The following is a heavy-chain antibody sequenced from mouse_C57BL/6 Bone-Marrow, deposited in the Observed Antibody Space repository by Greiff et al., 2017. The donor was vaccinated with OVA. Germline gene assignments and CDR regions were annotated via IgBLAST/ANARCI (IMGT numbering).Heavy chain of an antibody. J-gene: IGHJ3*01. V-gene: IGHV5-16*01. Sequence: VQLKESEGGLVQPGSSMKLSCTASGFTFSDYYMAWVRQVPEKGLEWVANINYDGSSTYYLDSLKSRFIISRDNAKNILYLQMSSLKSEDTATYYCARDSNVAYWGQGTLVTVSA. CDR2: INYDGSST. D-gene: IGHD2-5*01. CDR1: GFTFSDYY. CDR3: ARDSNVAY.